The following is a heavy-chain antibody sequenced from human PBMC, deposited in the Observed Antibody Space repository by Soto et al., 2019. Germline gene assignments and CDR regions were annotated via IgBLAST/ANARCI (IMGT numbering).Heavy chain of an antibody. CDR2: INTLSTAI. J-gene: IGHJ4*02. V-gene: IGHV3-11*01. Sequence: PGGSLRLSCEGSGFTFSDYYIAWIRQASGTGLEWVAYINTLSTAIYYADSVKGRFTISRDNAKNSLYLQMNGLRAEDTATYYCARRLQWQLRPLDSWGRGTLVTVSS. D-gene: IGHD6-19*01. CDR3: ARRLQWQLRPLDS. CDR1: GFTFSDYY.